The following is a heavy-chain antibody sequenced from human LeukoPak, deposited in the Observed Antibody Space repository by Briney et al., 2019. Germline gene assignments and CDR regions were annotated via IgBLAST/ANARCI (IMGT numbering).Heavy chain of an antibody. CDR2: IKSKTDGGTT. Sequence: PGGSLRLSCAASGFTFSDYWMHWVRQAPGKGLEWVGRIKSKTDGGTTDYAAPVKGRFTISRDDSKNTLYLQMNSLKTEDTAVYYCTTDPENDLFDYWGQGTLVTVSS. J-gene: IGHJ4*02. CDR3: TTDPENDLFDY. V-gene: IGHV3-15*01. CDR1: GFTFSDYW. D-gene: IGHD1-1*01.